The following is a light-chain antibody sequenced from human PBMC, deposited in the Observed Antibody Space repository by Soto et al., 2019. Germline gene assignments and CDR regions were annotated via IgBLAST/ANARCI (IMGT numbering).Light chain of an antibody. Sequence: EIVLTQSPGTLSLSPGERATLSCRARQRVSSAYLAWYQQIPGQAPRLLIYGASSRATGITDRFSGSGAGTDFTLTISGLEPEDFAVYYCQQSGSSFYTFGQGTKLEIK. CDR1: QRVSSAY. J-gene: IGKJ2*01. CDR3: QQSGSSFYT. CDR2: GAS. V-gene: IGKV3-20*01.